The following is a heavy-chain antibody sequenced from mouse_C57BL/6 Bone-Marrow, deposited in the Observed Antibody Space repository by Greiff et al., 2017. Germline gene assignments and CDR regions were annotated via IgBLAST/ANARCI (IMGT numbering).Heavy chain of an antibody. D-gene: IGHD2-1*01. CDR1: GFTFSSYG. CDR3: ARRGNYAYWYFDV. J-gene: IGHJ1*03. CDR2: ISSGGSYT. Sequence: EVQLQESGGDLVKPGGSLKLSCAASGFTFSSYGMSWVRQTPDKRLEWVATISSGGSYTYYPDSVKGRFTISRDNAKNTLYLQMSSLKSEDTAMYYCARRGNYAYWYFDVWGTGTTVTVSS. V-gene: IGHV5-6*01.